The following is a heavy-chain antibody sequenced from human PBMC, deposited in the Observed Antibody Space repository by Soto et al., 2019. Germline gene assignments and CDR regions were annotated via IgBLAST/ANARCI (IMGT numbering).Heavy chain of an antibody. CDR2: IITILGIA. V-gene: IGHV1-69*02. Sequence: VQLVQSGAEVKKPGSSVKVSCKASGGTFSSYTISWVRQAPGHGREWIGRIITILGIANYAQKCQGRVKITPDKPTSTAYMQLSSLRSEDTAVYFCARRDTMIVVEVFDYWGEGTLNTIS. J-gene: IGHJ4*02. CDR3: ARRDTMIVVEVFDY. CDR1: GGTFSSYT. D-gene: IGHD3-22*01.